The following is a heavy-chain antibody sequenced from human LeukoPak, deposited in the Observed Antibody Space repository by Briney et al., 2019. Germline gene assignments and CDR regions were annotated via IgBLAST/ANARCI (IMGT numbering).Heavy chain of an antibody. Sequence: TGGSLRLSCEASAFTFSSYWMSWVRQAPGKGLEWVANIKEDGSEINYVDSVKGRFTISRDNAKNSLFLQMNSLRAEDTAVYYCARSPVEMAQEGDYFDYWGQGTLVTVSS. CDR3: ARSPVEMAQEGDYFDY. CDR2: IKEDGSEI. V-gene: IGHV3-7*01. CDR1: AFTFSSYW. D-gene: IGHD5-24*01. J-gene: IGHJ4*02.